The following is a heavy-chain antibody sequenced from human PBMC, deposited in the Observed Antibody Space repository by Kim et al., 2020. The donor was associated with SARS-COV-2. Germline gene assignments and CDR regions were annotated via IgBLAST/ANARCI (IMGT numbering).Heavy chain of an antibody. Sequence: SETLSLTCTVSGGSISSSSYYWGWIRQPPGKGLDGIGSIYFSGTTYYNPSLKSRFTISVDTSKNQFSRKLSSVTAADTAVYYCARVGSNCGGDCQAWFDPWGQGTLVTVSS. CDR3: ARVGSNCGGDCQAWFDP. CDR1: GGSISSSSYY. CDR2: IYFSGTT. J-gene: IGHJ5*02. D-gene: IGHD2-21*02. V-gene: IGHV4-39*01.